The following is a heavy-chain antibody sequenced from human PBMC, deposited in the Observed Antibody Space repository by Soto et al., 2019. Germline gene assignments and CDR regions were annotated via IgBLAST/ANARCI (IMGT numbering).Heavy chain of an antibody. J-gene: IGHJ6*02. CDR3: ARHDRGPDTPYYYYGMDV. D-gene: IGHD3-22*01. CDR2: IYYSGST. Sequence: SETLSLTCTVSGASISSSSYYWACIRQPPANRLECIGSIYYSGSTYYNPSLTSRVTISVDTSKNQFSLKLSSVTAADTAVYYCARHDRGPDTPYYYYGMDVWGQGTTVT. CDR1: GASISSSSYY. V-gene: IGHV4-39*01.